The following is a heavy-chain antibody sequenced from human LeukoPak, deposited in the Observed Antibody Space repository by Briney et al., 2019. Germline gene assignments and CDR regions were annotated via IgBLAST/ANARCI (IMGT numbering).Heavy chain of an antibody. J-gene: IGHJ2*01. D-gene: IGHD5-24*01. V-gene: IGHV1-8*03. CDR2: MTPNSGYT. CDR3: ARGRDGYIFGYFDL. CDR1: GYTFTSYD. Sequence: ASVKVSCKASGYTFTSYDINWVRQATGQGLEWMGWMTPNSGYTGYAQKFQGRVTITRNTSITTAYMELSSLRCEDTAVYYCARGRDGYIFGYFDLWGRGTLVTVSS.